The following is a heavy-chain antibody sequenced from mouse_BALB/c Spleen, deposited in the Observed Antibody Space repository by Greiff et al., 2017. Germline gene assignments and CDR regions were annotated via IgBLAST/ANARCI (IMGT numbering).Heavy chain of an antibody. CDR2: IDPANGNT. CDR1: GFNIKDTY. CDR3: ASPDYGYDVGYAMDY. Sequence: VQLKESGAELVKPGASVKLSCTASGFNIKDTYMHWVKQRPEQGLEWIGRIDPANGNTKYDPKFQGKATITADTSSNTAYLQLSSLTSEDTAVYYCASPDYGYDVGYAMDYWGQGTSVTVSS. V-gene: IGHV14-3*02. D-gene: IGHD2-2*01. J-gene: IGHJ4*01.